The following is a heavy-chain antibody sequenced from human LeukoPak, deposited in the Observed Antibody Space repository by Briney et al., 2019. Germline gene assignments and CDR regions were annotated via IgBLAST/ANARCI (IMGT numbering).Heavy chain of an antibody. V-gene: IGHV3-48*03. CDR1: GFTFSSYE. D-gene: IGHD6-19*01. CDR2: ISSSGSPI. CDR3: VLRGAVAAADF. Sequence: GGSLRLSCAASGFTFSSYEMNWVRQAPGKGLEWVSYISSSGSPIYYADSVEGRFSISRDNAKNSLYLQMNSLRAEDTAVYYCVLRGAVAAADFWGQGTLVTVSS. J-gene: IGHJ4*02.